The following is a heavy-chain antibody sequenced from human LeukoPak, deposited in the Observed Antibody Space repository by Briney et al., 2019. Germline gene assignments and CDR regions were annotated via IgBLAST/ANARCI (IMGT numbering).Heavy chain of an antibody. V-gene: IGHV3-53*01. CDR2: ISSGGGT. Sequence: GGSLRLSCAASGFTVSNTYMSWVLQTPGKGLEWVSVISSGGGTYFADSVKGRFTISRDNSKNTVFLQMNNLRADDTAMYYCARDRGIAAHYGMDVWGQGTTVTVSS. D-gene: IGHD6-6*01. CDR3: ARDRGIAAHYGMDV. CDR1: GFTVSNTY. J-gene: IGHJ6*02.